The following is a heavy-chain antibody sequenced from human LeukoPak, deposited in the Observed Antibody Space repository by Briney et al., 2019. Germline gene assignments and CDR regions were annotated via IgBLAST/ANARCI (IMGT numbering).Heavy chain of an antibody. CDR2: MYYSGST. J-gene: IGHJ3*02. D-gene: IGHD3-22*01. V-gene: IGHV4-39*07. CDR1: GGSIISSNYY. Sequence: SETLSLTCTVSGGSIISSNYYWGWIRQPPGKGLEWIGRMYYSGSTHYNPSLKSRVTISVDMSKNQFSLRLSSVTAADTAVYYCARDSMIVAPYGALDIWGQGTMVTVSS. CDR3: ARDSMIVAPYGALDI.